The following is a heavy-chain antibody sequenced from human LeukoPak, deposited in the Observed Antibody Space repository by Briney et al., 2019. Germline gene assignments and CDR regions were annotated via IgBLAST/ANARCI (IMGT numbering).Heavy chain of an antibody. Sequence: PGGSLRLSCAASGFTFSSYSMNWVRQAPGKGLEWVSYISSSSSTIYYADSVKGRFTISRDNAKNSLYLQMNSLRAEDTAVYYCARGGSSYFLDYWGQGTLVTVSS. CDR3: ARGGSSYFLDY. CDR1: GFTFSSYS. J-gene: IGHJ4*02. V-gene: IGHV3-48*01. CDR2: ISSSSSTI. D-gene: IGHD6-13*01.